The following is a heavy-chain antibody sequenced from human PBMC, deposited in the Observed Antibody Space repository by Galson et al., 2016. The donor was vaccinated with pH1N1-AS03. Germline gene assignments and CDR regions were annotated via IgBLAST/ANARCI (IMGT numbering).Heavy chain of an antibody. V-gene: IGHV1-2*04. CDR3: ARDPRGPCTSATCPTTYYFGMDV. CDR2: INTDSGVT. CDR1: GYIFTGFY. D-gene: IGHD2-2*01. Sequence: SVKVSCKASGYIFTGFYVHWVRQAPGQGLEWMGWINTDSGVTNYAQKFEAWVTMTRDTSVSAAYMELYGLKADDTAVYYCARDPRGPCTSATCPTTYYFGMDVWGQGTTVIVSS. J-gene: IGHJ6*02.